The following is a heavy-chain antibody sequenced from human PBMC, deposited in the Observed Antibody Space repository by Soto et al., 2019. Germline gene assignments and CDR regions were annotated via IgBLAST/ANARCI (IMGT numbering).Heavy chain of an antibody. CDR2: INAGNGDT. CDR3: ARGFCGATTCYPGFFDF. V-gene: IGHV1-3*01. Sequence: ASVKVSCKASGYTFTSHAVHWVRQAPGQRLEWMGWINAGNGDTKQSENFQGRISLTRDTSATTANLELSSLMSEDTAIYFCARGFCGATTCYPGFFDFWGPGTLVTVSS. D-gene: IGHD2-2*01. J-gene: IGHJ4*02. CDR1: GYTFTSHA.